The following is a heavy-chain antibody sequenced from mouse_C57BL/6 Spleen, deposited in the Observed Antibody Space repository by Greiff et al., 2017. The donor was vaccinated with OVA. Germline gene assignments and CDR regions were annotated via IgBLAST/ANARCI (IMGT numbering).Heavy chain of an antibody. D-gene: IGHD6-1*01. CDR1: GFTFSDYG. J-gene: IGHJ4*01. V-gene: IGHV5-17*01. CDR2: ISSGSSTI. CDR3: ATPHAMDY. Sequence: EVKVVESGGGLVKPGGSLKLSCAASGFTFSDYGMHWVRQAPEKGLEWVAYISSGSSTIYYADTVKGRFTISRDNAKNTLFLQMTSLRSEDTAMYYCATPHAMDYWGQGTSVTVSS.